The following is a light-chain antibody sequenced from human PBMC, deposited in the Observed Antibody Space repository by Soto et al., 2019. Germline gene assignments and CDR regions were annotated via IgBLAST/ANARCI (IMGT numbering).Light chain of an antibody. J-gene: IGLJ1*01. V-gene: IGLV1-40*01. Sequence: QSVLTQPPSVSGALGQRVTISCTGSSSNIGAGFDVHWYQQLPGTAPKLLIYGNNNRPSGVPDRFSGSKSGTSASLAITGLQAEDEGDYFCQSYDRSLSGFYVFGTGTKVTV. CDR3: QSYDRSLSGFYV. CDR2: GNN. CDR1: SSNIGAGFD.